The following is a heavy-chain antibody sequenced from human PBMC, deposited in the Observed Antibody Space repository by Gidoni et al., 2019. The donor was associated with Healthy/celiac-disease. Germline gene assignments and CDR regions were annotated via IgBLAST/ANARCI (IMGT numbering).Heavy chain of an antibody. Sequence: EVQRVESGGGLVQPGGSLRLSCAASGFTFSSYWMSWVRQAPGKGLEWVANIKQDGSEKYYVASVKGRFTISRDNAKNSLYLQMNSLRAEDTAVYYCARGEPVLRFLEWAGFDYWGQGTLVTVSS. CDR1: GFTFSSYW. CDR3: ARGEPVLRFLEWAGFDY. D-gene: IGHD3-3*01. V-gene: IGHV3-7*03. J-gene: IGHJ4*02. CDR2: IKQDGSEK.